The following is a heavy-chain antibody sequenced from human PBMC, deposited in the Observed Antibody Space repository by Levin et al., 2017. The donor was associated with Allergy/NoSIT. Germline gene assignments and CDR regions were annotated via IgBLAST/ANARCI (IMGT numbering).Heavy chain of an antibody. J-gene: IGHJ6*02. CDR2: IYYSGST. Sequence: PSQTLSLTCTVSGGSISSYYWSWIRQPPGKGLEWIGYIYYSGSTNYNPSLKSRVTISVDTSKNQFSLKLSSVTAADTAVYYCARDTIVVVPAAHGSDYYYYGMDVWGQGTTVTVSS. CDR3: ARDTIVVVPAAHGSDYYYYGMDV. V-gene: IGHV4-59*01. D-gene: IGHD2-2*01. CDR1: GGSISSYY.